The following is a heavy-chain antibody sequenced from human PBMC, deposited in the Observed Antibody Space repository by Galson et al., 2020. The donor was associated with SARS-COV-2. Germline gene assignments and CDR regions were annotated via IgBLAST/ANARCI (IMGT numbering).Heavy chain of an antibody. D-gene: IGHD3-3*01. Sequence: GGSLRLSCAASGFTFSSYGMHWVRQAPGKGLEWVALISYDGENKFYADPVKGRFSISRDNSRNTVYLQLNSLRVEDTAVYFCAKENNEFWRGFPKRNQGGLGSWGQGTLVTVSS. CDR2: ISYDGENK. V-gene: IGHV3-30*18. CDR3: AKENNEFWRGFPKRNQGGLGS. J-gene: IGHJ4*02. CDR1: GFTFSSYG.